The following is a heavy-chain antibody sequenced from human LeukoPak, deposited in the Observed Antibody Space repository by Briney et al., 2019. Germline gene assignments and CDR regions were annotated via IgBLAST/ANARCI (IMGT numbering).Heavy chain of an antibody. D-gene: IGHD2-21*02. J-gene: IGHJ4*02. V-gene: IGHV4-39*01. Sequence: PSETLSLTCHVSGGSISSSSYYWGWIRQPPGKGLEWIGTIFYSGTTYYNPSFKSRLIMSVDTSKNQFSLKLGSVTAADTAVYYCARQDCGGDCAWDYWGQGTLVTVSS. CDR3: ARQDCGGDCAWDY. CDR1: GGSISSSSYY. CDR2: IFYSGTT.